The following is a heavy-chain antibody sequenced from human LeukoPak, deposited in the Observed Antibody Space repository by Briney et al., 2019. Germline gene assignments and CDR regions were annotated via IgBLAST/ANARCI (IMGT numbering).Heavy chain of an antibody. CDR2: INTYNGNT. CDR3: ARTIEGWTYGQRYHYMDV. Sequence: GASVKVSCKASGYTFTSYSISWVRQAPGQGLEWTGWINTYNGNTNYAQKLQGRVTMTTDTSTSTAYMELRSLRSDDTAVYYCARTIEGWTYGQRYHYMDVWGKGTTVTISS. V-gene: IGHV1-18*01. CDR1: GYTFTSYS. D-gene: IGHD3-10*01. J-gene: IGHJ6*03.